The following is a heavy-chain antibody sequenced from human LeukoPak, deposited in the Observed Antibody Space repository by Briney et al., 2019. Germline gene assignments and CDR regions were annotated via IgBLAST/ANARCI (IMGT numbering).Heavy chain of an antibody. J-gene: IGHJ4*02. CDR3: ARLYGSGSYFDY. CDR1: GGSISSGGYS. Sequence: SQTLSLTCAVSGGSISSGGYSWSWIRQPPGKGLEWIGYIYHSGSTYYNPSLKSRVTISVDRSKNQFSLKLSPVTAADTAVYYCARLYGSGSYFDYWGQGTLVTLSS. V-gene: IGHV4-30-2*01. CDR2: IYHSGST. D-gene: IGHD3-10*01.